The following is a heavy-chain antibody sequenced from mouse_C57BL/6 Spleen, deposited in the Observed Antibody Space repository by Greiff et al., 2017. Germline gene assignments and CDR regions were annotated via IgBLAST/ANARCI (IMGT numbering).Heavy chain of an antibody. CDR2: IWSDGST. V-gene: IGHV2-6-1*01. CDR1: GFSLTSYG. J-gene: IGHJ4*01. D-gene: IGHD2-1*01. Sequence: VMLVESGPGLVAPSQSLSITCTVSGFSLTSYGVHWVRQPPGKGLEWLVVIWSDGSTTYNSALKSRMSISKDNSKSQVFLKMNSLQTDDTAMYYCARQWGSSTKGYAMDYWGQGTSVTVSS. CDR3: ARQWGSSTKGYAMDY.